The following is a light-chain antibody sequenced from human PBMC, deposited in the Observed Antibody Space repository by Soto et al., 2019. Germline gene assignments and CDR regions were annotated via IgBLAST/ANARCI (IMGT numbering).Light chain of an antibody. V-gene: IGLV4-69*01. CDR2: LNSDGSH. CDR1: SGHSSYA. Sequence: QPVLTQSPSASASLGASVKLTCTQSSGHSSYAIAWHQQQPEKGPRYLMKLNSDGSHSKGDGIPDRFSGSSSGAERYLTISSLQSEDEADYYCQTWGTGIRVFGGGTKLTVL. CDR3: QTWGTGIRV. J-gene: IGLJ3*02.